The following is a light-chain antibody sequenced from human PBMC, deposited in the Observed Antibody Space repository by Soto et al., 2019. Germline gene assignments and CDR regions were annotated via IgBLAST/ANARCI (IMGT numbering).Light chain of an antibody. CDR2: DVS. CDR3: SSYTSSSTLYV. V-gene: IGLV2-14*01. CDR1: SSDVGGYNY. Sequence: QSALTRPASVSGSPGQSIAISCTGTSSDVGGYNYVSWYQQHPGKAPKLMIYDVSNRPSGVSNRFSGSKSGNTASLTISGPQAEDEADYYCSSYTSSSTLYVFGTGTKVTVL. J-gene: IGLJ1*01.